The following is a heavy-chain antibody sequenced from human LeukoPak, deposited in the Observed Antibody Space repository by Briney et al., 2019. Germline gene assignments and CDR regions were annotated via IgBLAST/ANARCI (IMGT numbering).Heavy chain of an antibody. V-gene: IGHV3-21*01. CDR2: ISSSSSYI. D-gene: IGHD6-13*01. Sequence: GGSLRLSCAASGFTFSSYSMDWVRQAPGKGLEWVSSISSSSSYIYYADSVKGRFTISRDNAKNSLYLQMNSLRAEDTAVYYCARESGYSSSWEPFDYWGQGTLVTVSS. CDR1: GFTFSSYS. CDR3: ARESGYSSSWEPFDY. J-gene: IGHJ4*02.